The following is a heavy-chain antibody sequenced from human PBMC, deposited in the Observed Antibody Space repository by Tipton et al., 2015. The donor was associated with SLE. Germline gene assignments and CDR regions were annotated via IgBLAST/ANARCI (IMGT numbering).Heavy chain of an antibody. J-gene: IGHJ4*02. V-gene: IGHV3-9*01. D-gene: IGHD4/OR15-4a*01. CDR2: ISWNGGSI. CDR3: ARGGGRGYGV. Sequence: SLRLSCAASGFTFDDHAMHWVRQAPGKGLEWVSGISWNGGSIGYADSVKGRFTISRDNAKNSRYLQMNSLRPEDTAVYYCARGGGRGYGVWGQGTLVTVSS. CDR1: GFTFDDHA.